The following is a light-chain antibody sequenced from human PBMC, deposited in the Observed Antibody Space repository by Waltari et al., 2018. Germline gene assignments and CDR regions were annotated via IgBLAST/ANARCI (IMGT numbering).Light chain of an antibody. CDR2: NNS. Sequence: QSVLTQPPSASGTPGQRVTTSCSGSNSNSGSNTVNWYQQLPGTAPNPLTYNNSPRPSVVPDRFSGSNSGTSASLAISGLQAEDEGAYYCAAWDDSLNGFYVFGTGTKVTVL. V-gene: IGLV1-44*01. CDR1: NSNSGSNT. J-gene: IGLJ1*01. CDR3: AAWDDSLNGFYV.